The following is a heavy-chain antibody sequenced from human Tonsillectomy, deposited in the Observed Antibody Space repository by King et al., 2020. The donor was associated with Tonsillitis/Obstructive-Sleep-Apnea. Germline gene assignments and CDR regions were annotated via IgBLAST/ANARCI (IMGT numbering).Heavy chain of an antibody. D-gene: IGHD2-21*01. CDR3: ARGDGIVLVIASSFDY. CDR2: ISYDGSNK. J-gene: IGHJ4*01. CDR1: GFTFSNYA. V-gene: IGHV3-30*04. Sequence: QLVQSGGGVVQPGRSLRLSCAASGFTFSNYAIHWVRQAPGKGLEWVAVISYDGSNKYYADSVKGRFTISRDNSKNTLYLQMNSLRAEDTAVYYCARGDGIVLVIASSFDYWGHGTLVTVSS.